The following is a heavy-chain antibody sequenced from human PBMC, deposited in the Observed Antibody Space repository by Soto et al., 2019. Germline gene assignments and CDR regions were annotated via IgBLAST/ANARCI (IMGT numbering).Heavy chain of an antibody. D-gene: IGHD3-9*01. J-gene: IGHJ4*02. CDR1: GYTFTTFG. CDR2: ISANNGNT. Sequence: GASVTVPCQASGYTFTTFGISWVRPPPGQGLGWVVWISANNGNTEYSQKFQGRVSLTTETSANKAYMELSSLRSDDTAVYYCARSAPFDIYAITPVEFWGQGTLVTVSS. V-gene: IGHV1-18*01. CDR3: ARSAPFDIYAITPVEF.